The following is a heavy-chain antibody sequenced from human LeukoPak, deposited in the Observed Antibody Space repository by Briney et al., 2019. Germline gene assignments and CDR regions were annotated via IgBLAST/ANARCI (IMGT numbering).Heavy chain of an antibody. CDR1: GGSFSGYY. Sequence: SETLSLTCAVYGGSFSGYYWSWIRQPPGKGLERIGEINHSGSTNYNPSLKSRVTISVDTSKNQFSLKLSSVTAADTAVYYCARVLRFLEWLPPDGMDVWGQGTTVTVSS. V-gene: IGHV4-34*01. CDR2: INHSGST. CDR3: ARVLRFLEWLPPDGMDV. D-gene: IGHD3-3*01. J-gene: IGHJ6*02.